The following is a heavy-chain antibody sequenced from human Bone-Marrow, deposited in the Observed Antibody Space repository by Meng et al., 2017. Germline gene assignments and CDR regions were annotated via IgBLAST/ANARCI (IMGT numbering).Heavy chain of an antibody. J-gene: IGHJ6*02. CDR1: GGSISSRSYY. CDR2: IYHSGST. CDR3: ARELIAVAGALDGMDV. V-gene: IGHV4-39*07. Sequence: SETLSLTCTVSGGSISSRSYYWGWIRQPPGKGLEWIGSIYHSGSTYYNPSLKSRVTISVDTSKNQFSLKLSSVTAADTAVYYCARELIAVAGALDGMDVWGQGTTVTVSS. D-gene: IGHD6-19*01.